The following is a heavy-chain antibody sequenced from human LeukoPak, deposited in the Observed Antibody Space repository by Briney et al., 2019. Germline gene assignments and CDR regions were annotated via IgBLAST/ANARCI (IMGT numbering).Heavy chain of an antibody. Sequence: SETLSLTCTVSGGSISSYYWSWIRQPPGKGLEWIGEINHSGSTNYNPSLKSRVTISVDTSKNQFSLKLSSVTAADTAVYYCARDEDAFDIWGQGTMVTVSS. J-gene: IGHJ3*02. CDR3: ARDEDAFDI. CDR1: GGSISSYY. V-gene: IGHV4-34*01. CDR2: INHSGST.